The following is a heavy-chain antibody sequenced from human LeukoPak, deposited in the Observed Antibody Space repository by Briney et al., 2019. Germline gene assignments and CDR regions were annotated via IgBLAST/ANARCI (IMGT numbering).Heavy chain of an antibody. J-gene: IGHJ4*02. CDR3: ARVRGSTEYFDY. CDR2: IYHSGST. CDR1: GYSISSGYY. D-gene: IGHD3-16*01. V-gene: IGHV4-38-2*02. Sequence: PSETLSLTCTVSGYSISSGYYWGWIRQPPGKGLEWIGSIYHSGSTYYNPSLKSRVTISVDTSKNQFSLKLSSETAADTAVYYCARVRGSTEYFDYWGQGTLVTVSS.